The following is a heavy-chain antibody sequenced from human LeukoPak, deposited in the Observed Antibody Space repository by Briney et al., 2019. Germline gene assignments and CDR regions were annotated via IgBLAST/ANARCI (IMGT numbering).Heavy chain of an antibody. Sequence: GGSLRLSCAASGFTFSSYAMSWVRQAPRKGLEWGSAISGSGGSTYYADSVKGRFTISRDNSKNTLYLQMNSLRAEDTAVYYCAKDRRGKSIAAAGASGIWGQGTMVTVSS. J-gene: IGHJ3*02. D-gene: IGHD6-13*01. CDR3: AKDRRGKSIAAAGASGI. CDR1: GFTFSSYA. CDR2: ISGSGGST. V-gene: IGHV3-23*01.